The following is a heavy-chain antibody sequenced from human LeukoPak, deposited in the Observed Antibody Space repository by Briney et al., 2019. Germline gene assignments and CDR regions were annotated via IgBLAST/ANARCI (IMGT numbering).Heavy chain of an antibody. D-gene: IGHD2-8*01. CDR2: INYSGRT. V-gene: IGHV4-39*07. CDR1: GDSISSSSYY. J-gene: IGHJ5*02. CDR3: AREPIVPRRRNWFDP. Sequence: SETLSLTCTVSGDSISSSSYYWGWIRQPPGKGLEWIGNINYSGRTYYNPSLKSRVTISVDTSKNQFSLKLSSVTAADTAVYYCAREPIVPRRRNWFDPWGQGTLVTVSS.